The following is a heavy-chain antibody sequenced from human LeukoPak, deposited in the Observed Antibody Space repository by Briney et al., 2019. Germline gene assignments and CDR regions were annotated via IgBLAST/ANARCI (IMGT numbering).Heavy chain of an antibody. V-gene: IGHV4-38-2*02. CDR3: ADTRAAGTLWFDP. Sequence: SETLSLTCTVYGYSISSGYYWGWIRQPPGKGLEWIGSIYHSGSTYYNPSLKSRVTISVDTSKNQFSLKLSSVTAADTAVYYCADTRAAGTLWFDPWGQGTLVTVSS. J-gene: IGHJ5*02. CDR1: GYSISSGYY. CDR2: IYHSGST. D-gene: IGHD6-13*01.